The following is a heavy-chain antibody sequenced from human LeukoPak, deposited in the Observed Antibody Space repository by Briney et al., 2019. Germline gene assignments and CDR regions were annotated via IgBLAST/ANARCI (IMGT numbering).Heavy chain of an antibody. CDR2: INHSGST. J-gene: IGHJ5*02. D-gene: IGHD2-2*02. CDR1: GGSFSGYY. V-gene: IGHV4-34*01. CDR3: ASRLIVVVPAAIENWFDP. Sequence: SETLSLTCAVYGGSFSGYYWSWIRQPPGKGLEWIGEINHSGSTNYNPSLKSRVTISVDTSKNQFSLKLSSVTAADTAVYYCASRLIVVVPAAIENWFDPWGQGTLVTVSS.